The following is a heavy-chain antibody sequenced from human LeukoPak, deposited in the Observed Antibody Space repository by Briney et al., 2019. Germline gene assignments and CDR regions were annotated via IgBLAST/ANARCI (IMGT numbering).Heavy chain of an antibody. CDR1: GGSISSYY. V-gene: IGHV4-4*07. CDR2: IYTSGST. Sequence: SETLSLTXTVSGGSISSYYWSWIRQPAGKGLEWIGRIYTSGSTNYNPSLKSRVTMSVDTSKNQSSLKLSSVTAADTAVYYCARASTDILTGYPGIFWFDPWGQGTLVTVSS. D-gene: IGHD3-9*01. CDR3: ARASTDILTGYPGIFWFDP. J-gene: IGHJ5*02.